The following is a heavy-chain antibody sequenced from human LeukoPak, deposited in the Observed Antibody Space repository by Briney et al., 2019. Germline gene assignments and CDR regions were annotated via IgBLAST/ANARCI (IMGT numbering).Heavy chain of an antibody. CDR3: ARVGRTTAAAGFGAFDI. CDR2: IKQDGSEK. D-gene: IGHD6-13*01. CDR1: GFTFSNSW. V-gene: IGHV3-7*03. Sequence: PGGSLRLSCAASGFTFSNSWMSWVRQAPGKGLEWVANIKQDGSEKYYVDSVKGRFTISRDNAKNSLYLQMNSLRAEDTAVYYCARVGRTTAAAGFGAFDIWGQGTMVTVSS. J-gene: IGHJ3*02.